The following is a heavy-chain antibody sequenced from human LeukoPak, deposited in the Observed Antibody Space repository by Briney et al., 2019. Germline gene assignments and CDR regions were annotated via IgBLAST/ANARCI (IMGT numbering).Heavy chain of an antibody. CDR1: GFTFSSYS. Sequence: GGSLRLSCAASGFTFSSYSMNWVRQAPGKGLEWVSSISSSSSYIYYADSVKGRFTISRDNAKNSLYLQMNSLRAEDTAVYYCARGRTGIAAAGKRADGAFDIWGQGTMVTVSS. V-gene: IGHV3-21*01. CDR3: ARGRTGIAAAGKRADGAFDI. J-gene: IGHJ3*02. D-gene: IGHD6-13*01. CDR2: ISSSSSYI.